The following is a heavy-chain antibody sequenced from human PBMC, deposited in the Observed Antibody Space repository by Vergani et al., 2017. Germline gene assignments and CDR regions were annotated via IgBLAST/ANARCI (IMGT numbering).Heavy chain of an antibody. Sequence: EVQLVESGGGLVQPGGSLRLSCAASGFTVSSNYMSWVRQAPGKGLEWVSVIYSGGSTYYADSVKGRFTISRDNSKNTLYLEMESLRVEDTAVYFCARDKSKRAPAVMGTYYYYMDVWGKGTKVTVSS. CDR2: IYSGGST. CDR1: GFTVSSNY. V-gene: IGHV3-66*01. J-gene: IGHJ6*03. D-gene: IGHD3-16*01. CDR3: ARDKSKRAPAVMGTYYYYMDV.